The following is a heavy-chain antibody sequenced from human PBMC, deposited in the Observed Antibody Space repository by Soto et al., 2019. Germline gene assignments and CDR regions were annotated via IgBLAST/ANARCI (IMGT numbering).Heavy chain of an antibody. V-gene: IGHV1-8*01. CDR2: MNPYSGNT. Sequence: SVKVSCKASGYTFTTYDISWVRQATGQGLEWMGWMNPYSGNTGYAQKFQGRVTVTRNTSISTVYMELSGLRPDDTAVYYCARRKERSGPHYFDYWGQGSQVTVSS. CDR3: ARRKERSGPHYFDY. CDR1: GYTFTTYD. J-gene: IGHJ4*02. D-gene: IGHD6-25*01.